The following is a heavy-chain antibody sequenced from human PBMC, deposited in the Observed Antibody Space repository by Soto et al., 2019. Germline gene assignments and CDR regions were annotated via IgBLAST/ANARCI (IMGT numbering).Heavy chain of an antibody. CDR3: APSRFGELLWTDY. V-gene: IGHV4-30-4*01. CDR1: GGSISSGDYY. J-gene: IGHJ4*02. D-gene: IGHD3-10*01. Sequence: QVQLQESGPGLVKPSQTLSLTCTVSGGSISSGDYYWSWIRQPPGKGLEWIGYIYYSGSTYYNPSLTSRVTISVATSKNQLSLKLSSVTAADTAVYYCAPSRFGELLWTDYWGQGTLVTVSS. CDR2: IYYSGST.